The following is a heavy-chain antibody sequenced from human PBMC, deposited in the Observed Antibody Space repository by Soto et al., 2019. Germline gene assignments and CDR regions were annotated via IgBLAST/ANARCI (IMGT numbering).Heavy chain of an antibody. Sequence: PSETLSLTCAVYGGSFSGYYWSWIRQPPGKGLEWIGEINHSGSTNYNPSLKSRVTISVDTSKNQFSLKLSSVTAADTAVYYCARGSRSPHYYGMDVWGQGTTVTVSS. V-gene: IGHV4-34*01. CDR3: ARGSRSPHYYGMDV. CDR2: INHSGST. D-gene: IGHD4-17*01. J-gene: IGHJ6*02. CDR1: GGSFSGYY.